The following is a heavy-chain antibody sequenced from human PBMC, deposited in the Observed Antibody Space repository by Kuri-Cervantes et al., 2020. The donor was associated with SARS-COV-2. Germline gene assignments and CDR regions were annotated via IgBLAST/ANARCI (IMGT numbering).Heavy chain of an antibody. CDR1: GGSISSHY. J-gene: IGHJ4*02. V-gene: IGHV4-59*11. CDR2: IYYSGST. Sequence: ETLSLTCTVSGGSISSHYWSWIRQPPGKGLEWIGYIYYSGSTNYNPSLKSRVTISVDTSKNQFSLKLSSVTAADTAVYYCARDSKVLGYCSGGSYYLLDYWGQGTLVTVSS. CDR3: ARDSKVLGYCSGGSYYLLDY. D-gene: IGHD2-15*01.